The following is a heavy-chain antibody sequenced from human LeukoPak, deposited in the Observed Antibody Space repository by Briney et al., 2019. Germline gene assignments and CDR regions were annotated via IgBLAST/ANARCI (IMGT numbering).Heavy chain of an antibody. CDR2: IYTSGST. Sequence: SETLSLTCTVSGGSISSGSYYWSWIQQPAGKGLEWIGRIYTSGSTNYNPSLKSRVTISVDTSKNQFSLKLSSVTAADTAVYYCARDVSSGWWYYFDYWGQGTLVTVSS. V-gene: IGHV4-61*02. D-gene: IGHD6-19*01. J-gene: IGHJ4*02. CDR1: GGSISSGSYY. CDR3: ARDVSSGWWYYFDY.